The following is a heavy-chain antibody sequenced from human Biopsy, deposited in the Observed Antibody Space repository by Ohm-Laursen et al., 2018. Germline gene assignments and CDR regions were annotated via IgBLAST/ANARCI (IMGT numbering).Heavy chain of an antibody. CDR1: GGPLTGHY. V-gene: IGHV4-59*11. J-gene: IGHJ1*01. CDR3: ARGSNEYGGLYFPH. Sequence: TLSLTCTVSGGPLTGHYWTWIRQPPGQGLEWIGHISHTGYTSYKSSLKSRVTISLDTSRKHFSLRLTSFAAADTAVYYCARGSNEYGGLYFPHWGQGTLVTVSS. CDR2: ISHTGYT. D-gene: IGHD4-23*01.